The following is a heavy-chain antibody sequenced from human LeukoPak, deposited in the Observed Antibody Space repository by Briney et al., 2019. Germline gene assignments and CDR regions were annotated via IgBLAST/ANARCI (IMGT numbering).Heavy chain of an antibody. CDR2: ISSSGNYI. CDR3: ARDRWGYSYGGY. V-gene: IGHV3-21*01. Sequence: GGSLRLSCAASGFTFSLYTINWVRQAPGMGLEWVSSISSSGNYIYYADSVKGRFTISRDNAQNSLYLQMNSLRAEDTAVYFCARDRWGYSYGGYWGQGTLVTVSS. CDR1: GFTFSLYT. J-gene: IGHJ4*02. D-gene: IGHD5-12*01.